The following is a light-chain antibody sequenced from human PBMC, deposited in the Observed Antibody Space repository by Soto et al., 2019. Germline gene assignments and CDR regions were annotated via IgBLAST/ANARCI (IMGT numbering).Light chain of an antibody. J-gene: IGKJ4*01. Sequence: DIQMTQSPSTLSASVGDRVTITCRASQSISNWLAWYQQKPGKAPNLLIYKASSLETGVPSRFSGSGSGTEFTLTISSLQPDDFAIYYCQHYNSSPLTFGGGTKVEIK. V-gene: IGKV1-5*03. CDR3: QHYNSSPLT. CDR2: KAS. CDR1: QSISNW.